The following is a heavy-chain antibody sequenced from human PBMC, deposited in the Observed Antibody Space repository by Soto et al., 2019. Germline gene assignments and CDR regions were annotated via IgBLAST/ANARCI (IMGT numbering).Heavy chain of an antibody. V-gene: IGHV3-15*07. CDR2: IKSKTDGGTT. D-gene: IGHD1-26*01. CDR1: GFTFSNAW. CDR3: TTGPYSGSYNIIDC. J-gene: IGHJ4*02. Sequence: PGGSLRLSCVASGFTFSNAWMNWVRQAPGKGLEWVGRIKSKTDGGTTDYVAPVKGRFTMSRDDSKNTLYLQMNSLKIEDTAVYYCTTGPYSGSYNIIDCWGQGTLVTVSS.